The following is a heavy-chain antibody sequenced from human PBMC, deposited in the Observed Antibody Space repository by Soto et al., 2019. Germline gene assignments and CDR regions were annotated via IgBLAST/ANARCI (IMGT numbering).Heavy chain of an antibody. CDR1: GGSIGGGDYY. D-gene: IGHD3-22*01. J-gene: IGHJ3*02. Sequence: PSETLSLTCTVSGGSIGGGDYYWSWIRQPPGKGLEWIGYIYYSGSTYYNPSLKSRVTISVDTSKNQFSLKLSSVTAADTAVYYCARVTFRPRSYDSSGYYLPLPHKDAFDIWGQGTMVTVSS. CDR3: ARVTFRPRSYDSSGYYLPLPHKDAFDI. V-gene: IGHV4-30-4*01. CDR2: IYYSGST.